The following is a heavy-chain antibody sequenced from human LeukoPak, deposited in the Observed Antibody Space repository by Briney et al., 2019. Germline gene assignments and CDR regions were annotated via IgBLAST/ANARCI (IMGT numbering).Heavy chain of an antibody. J-gene: IGHJ4*02. CDR3: VRGGRTIFGGVDS. Sequence: PGGSLRLSCAVSGLTFSSYAMSWVRQVPGQGLEWISAISSSGGSIYYADSVKGRFTVSRDNSKNTVFLQMNSLRVEDTAVYYSVRGGRTIFGGVDSWGQGTLVRVSS. CDR1: GLTFSSYA. D-gene: IGHD3-3*01. CDR2: ISSSGGSI. V-gene: IGHV3-23*01.